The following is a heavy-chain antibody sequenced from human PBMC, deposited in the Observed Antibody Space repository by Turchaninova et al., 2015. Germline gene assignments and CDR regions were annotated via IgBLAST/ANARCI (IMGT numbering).Heavy chain of an antibody. D-gene: IGHD3-22*01. CDR1: GGPFRTSA. Sequence: QVHMVQSGADVTKPGSGVQVSCTASGGPFRTSAIRWVGQAPGKGIEVRGGRIPNVGTANYAQKFQGRVTITADESTSTAYMELSSLRSEDTSLYYCARGPDSTAYYYFYWGQGTLVTVSS. CDR3: ARGPDSTAYYYFY. CDR2: RIPNVGTA. V-gene: IGHV1-69*12. J-gene: IGHJ4*02.